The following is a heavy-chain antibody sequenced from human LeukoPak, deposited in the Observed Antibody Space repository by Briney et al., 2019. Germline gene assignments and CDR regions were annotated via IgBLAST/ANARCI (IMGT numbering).Heavy chain of an antibody. CDR3: ARATSPITFGGVRLIDY. Sequence: GGSLRLSCTTSGFTFSTYAMSWVCQAPGKGLEWVSAISDGGGSTYYADSVKGRFTISRDNAKNSLYLQMNSLRAEDTAVYYCARATSPITFGGVRLIDYWGQGTLVTVSS. CDR1: GFTFSTYA. CDR2: ISDGGGST. V-gene: IGHV3-23*01. D-gene: IGHD3-16*01. J-gene: IGHJ4*02.